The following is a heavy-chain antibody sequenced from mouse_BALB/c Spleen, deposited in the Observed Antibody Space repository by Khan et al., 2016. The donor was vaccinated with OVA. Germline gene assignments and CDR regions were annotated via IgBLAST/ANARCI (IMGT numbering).Heavy chain of an antibody. Sequence: QVQLQQSGPELVKPGASVKMSCKASGYIFTDYVLTWVKQSTGKGLEWIGEIYPGSGDIYYNEKFRGKATLTADTSSKIAYIQLNSLTSEDSAVYFCARGGYGTSGVYWGQGTLVTVSA. CDR2: IYPGSGDI. J-gene: IGHJ3*01. V-gene: IGHV1-77*01. CDR3: ARGGYGTSGVY. CDR1: GYIFTDYV. D-gene: IGHD2-2*01.